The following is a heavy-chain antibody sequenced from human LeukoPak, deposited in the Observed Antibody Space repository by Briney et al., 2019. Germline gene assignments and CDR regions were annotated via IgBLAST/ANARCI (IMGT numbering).Heavy chain of an antibody. J-gene: IGHJ1*01. D-gene: IGHD1-26*01. CDR1: GGSISSYY. CDR3: ARSDYSGSYWAEYFQH. V-gene: IGHV4-4*07. Sequence: SETLSLTCTVSGGSISSYYWSWIRQPAGKGLEWIGRIYTSGSTNYNPYLKSRVTMSVDTSKNQFSLKLSSVTAADTAVYYCARSDYSGSYWAEYFQHWGQGTLVTVSS. CDR2: IYTSGST.